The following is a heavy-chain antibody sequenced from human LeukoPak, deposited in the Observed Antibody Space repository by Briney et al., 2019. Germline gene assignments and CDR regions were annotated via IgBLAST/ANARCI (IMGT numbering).Heavy chain of an antibody. J-gene: IGHJ4*02. CDR2: ISSSGSTI. V-gene: IGHV3-48*03. CDR1: GFTSTSYE. Sequence: GGSLRLSCAPSGFTSTSYEMNWVRPAQEKGRGWVSYISSSGSTIYYTDSVKGRFSLSRDTTTNTLYLQINSLIPESTPVTYRARVLSIAVADELDYWGQGTLVTVSS. D-gene: IGHD6-19*01. CDR3: ARVLSIAVADELDY.